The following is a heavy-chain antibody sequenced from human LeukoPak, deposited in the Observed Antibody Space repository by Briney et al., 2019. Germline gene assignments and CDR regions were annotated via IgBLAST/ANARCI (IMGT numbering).Heavy chain of an antibody. Sequence: PSETLSLTCAVYGGSFSGYYWSWIRQPPGKGLEWIGEINHSGSTNYNPSLKSRVTISVDTSKNQFSLKLSSVTAADTAVYYCARGPTGYCSGGSCYSIPEIFDYWGQGTLVTVSS. V-gene: IGHV4-34*01. J-gene: IGHJ4*02. CDR3: ARGPTGYCSGGSCYSIPEIFDY. CDR2: INHSGST. D-gene: IGHD2-15*01. CDR1: GGSFSGYY.